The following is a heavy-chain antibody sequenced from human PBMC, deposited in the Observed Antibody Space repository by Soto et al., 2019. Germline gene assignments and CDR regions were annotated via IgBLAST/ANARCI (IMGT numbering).Heavy chain of an antibody. CDR2: GSSDGGST. V-gene: IGHV3-74*01. CDR1: GFTFSSSG. Sequence: AGSLRLSCAASGFTFSSSGFYWFRQAPGQGLVWVSGGSSDGGSTTHADSVNGRFTISRDNAKNTLYQQMNTRGVEDTALYYFARAGLLAYGDSWGQGALVTVSS. CDR3: ARAGLLAYGDS. D-gene: IGHD1-26*01. J-gene: IGHJ4*02.